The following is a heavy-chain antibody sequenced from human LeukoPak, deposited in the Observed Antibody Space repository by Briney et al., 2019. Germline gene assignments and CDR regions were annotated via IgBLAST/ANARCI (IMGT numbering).Heavy chain of an antibody. D-gene: IGHD2-2*01. Sequence: PRGSPRHSPAPPVYTSTDHYTSWIPHAPEKRLERGSYISTSGSTIYHADSVNGLFTISRDNVKNSLYLRMNSLRAEDTAVYYCARKNIVVVPAAPPHYYYYYYYIDVRGKGTTVTVSS. CDR3: ARKNIVVVPAAPPHYYYYYYYIDV. J-gene: IGHJ6*03. CDR1: VYTSTDHY. CDR2: ISTSGSTI. V-gene: IGHV3-11*01.